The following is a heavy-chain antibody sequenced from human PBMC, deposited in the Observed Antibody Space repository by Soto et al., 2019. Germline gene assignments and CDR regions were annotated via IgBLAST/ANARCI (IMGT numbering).Heavy chain of an antibody. V-gene: IGHV1-2*04. CDR1: GYTFTGYY. CDR3: ARGGIAVAPGGLFDP. J-gene: IGHJ5*02. CDR2: INPNSGGT. D-gene: IGHD6-19*01. Sequence: QVQLVQSGAEVKKPGASVKVSCKASGYTFTGYYMHWVRQAPGQGLEWMGWINPNSGGTNYAQKFQGWVPMTRDTSISTAYMELSRLSSDDTAVYYCARGGIAVAPGGLFDPWGQGTLVTVSS.